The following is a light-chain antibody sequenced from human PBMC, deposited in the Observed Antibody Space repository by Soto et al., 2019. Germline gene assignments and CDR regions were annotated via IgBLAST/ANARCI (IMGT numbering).Light chain of an antibody. V-gene: IGKV1-12*01. CDR2: AAS. CDR3: QQDYSDPLT. J-gene: IGKJ4*01. CDR1: QGISSW. Sequence: DIQMTQSPSSVSASVGDRVTITCRASQGISSWLAWYQQKPAKAPRLLIYAASILQNRVTSMFSSSRSGTDYTLTISSLQPEDFSTYYCQQDYSDPLTFDGGTKVEIK.